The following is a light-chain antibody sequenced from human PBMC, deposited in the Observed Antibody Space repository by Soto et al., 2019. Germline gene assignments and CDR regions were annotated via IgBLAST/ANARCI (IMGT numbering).Light chain of an antibody. Sequence: QSVLTQPPSASGTPGQRVTISCSGSNSNIGSKYVYWYQQLPGTAPKLLLYRNNQRPSGVPDRFSGSKSGTSASLAISGLRSVDEADYYCAAWDNSLVGGPAFGGGTKLTVL. V-gene: IGLV1-47*01. CDR1: NSNIGSKY. CDR3: AAWDNSLVGGPA. J-gene: IGLJ2*01. CDR2: RNN.